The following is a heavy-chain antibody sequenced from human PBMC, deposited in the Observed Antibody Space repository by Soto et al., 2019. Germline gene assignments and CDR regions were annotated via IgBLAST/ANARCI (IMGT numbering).Heavy chain of an antibody. D-gene: IGHD3-3*01. V-gene: IGHV3-7*01. Sequence: LRRSCAASGFTFSSYWISWVRQAAGKGLEWVANIKQDGSEKYYVDSVKGRFTISRDNAKNSLYLQMNSLRAEDTAVYYCARGRYYDFWSDYRGDAFDIWGQGTMVTVSS. CDR2: IKQDGSEK. J-gene: IGHJ3*02. CDR3: ARGRYYDFWSDYRGDAFDI. CDR1: GFTFSSYW.